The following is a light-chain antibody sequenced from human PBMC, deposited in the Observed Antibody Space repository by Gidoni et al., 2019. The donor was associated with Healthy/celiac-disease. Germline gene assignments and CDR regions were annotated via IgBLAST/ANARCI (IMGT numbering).Light chain of an antibody. CDR1: QSVSSC. J-gene: IGKJ2*01. V-gene: IGKV3-11*01. CDR2: NAS. Sequence: IVLTQSPATLALSPGDRATLSCRASQSVSSCLAWYQQKPGQAPRLLIYNASNRATGIPARFSGSGSGTDFTLTISSLEPEDFAVYYCQQRSNWHLTFGQGTKLEIK. CDR3: QQRSNWHLT.